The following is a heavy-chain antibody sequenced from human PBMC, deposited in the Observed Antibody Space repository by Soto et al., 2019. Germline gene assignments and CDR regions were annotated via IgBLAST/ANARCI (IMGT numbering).Heavy chain of an antibody. CDR2: IYYTGST. CDR3: ARALYCSGGSCSFDP. Sequence: QVQLQESGPGLVKPSETLSLTCTVSGDSVSSGTYYWSWIRQPPGKGLEWIGFIYYTGSTSYNPSLKSRVTISLDTPKTQFSLRLSSVTAADTAVYYCARALYCSGGSCSFDPWGQGTLVTVSS. V-gene: IGHV4-61*01. CDR1: GDSVSSGTYY. D-gene: IGHD2-15*01. J-gene: IGHJ5*02.